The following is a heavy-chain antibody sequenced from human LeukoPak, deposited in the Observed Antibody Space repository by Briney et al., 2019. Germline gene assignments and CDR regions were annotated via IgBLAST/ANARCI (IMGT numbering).Heavy chain of an antibody. V-gene: IGHV1-2*02. CDR1: GYTFTGYY. J-gene: IGHJ6*03. D-gene: IGHD2-2*01. Sequence: ASVKVSCKASGYTFTGYYMHWVRQAPGQGLEWMGWINPKSGDSNYAQKFQGRVTLTSDTSISTAYMELHSLTSDDTAMYYCAKDGISTTWYDYYYYMDVWGQGTTVTVS. CDR3: AKDGISTTWYDYYYYMDV. CDR2: INPKSGDS.